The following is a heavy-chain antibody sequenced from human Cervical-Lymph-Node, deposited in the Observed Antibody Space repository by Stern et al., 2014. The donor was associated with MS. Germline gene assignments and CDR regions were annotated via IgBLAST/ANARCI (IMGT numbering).Heavy chain of an antibody. CDR2: LNPSSGAT. Sequence: QMQLVQSGGEVKTPGASVKVSCKTSGYKFTAYYIHWVRQAPGNGVTWMGRLNPSSGATDLAQTFQGRVTMTRDTSISTAYMELTGLTPGDTAVYYCARSITVTPLEFWGQGTLVAVSS. CDR1: GYKFTAYY. V-gene: IGHV1-2*06. D-gene: IGHD4-17*01. J-gene: IGHJ4*02. CDR3: ARSITVTPLEF.